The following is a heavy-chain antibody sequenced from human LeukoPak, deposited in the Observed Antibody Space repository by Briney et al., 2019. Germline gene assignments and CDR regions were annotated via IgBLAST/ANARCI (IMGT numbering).Heavy chain of an antibody. Sequence: SETLSLTCTVSGYSISSGYYWSWIRQPPGKGLEWIGSIYHSGSTYYNPSLKSRVSISVDTSKNQFSLKLSSVTAADTAVYHCARVEMATIVFDCWGQGTLVTVSS. D-gene: IGHD5-24*01. V-gene: IGHV4-38-2*02. CDR3: ARVEMATIVFDC. J-gene: IGHJ4*02. CDR1: GYSISSGYY. CDR2: IYHSGST.